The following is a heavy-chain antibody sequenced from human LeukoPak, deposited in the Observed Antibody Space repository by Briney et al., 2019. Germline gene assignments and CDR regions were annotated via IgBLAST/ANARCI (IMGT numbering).Heavy chain of an antibody. CDR2: MYSRGDT. J-gene: IGHJ5*02. CDR1: GFTVSDNY. Sequence: PGGSLRLSCAASGFTVSDNYMSWVRQAPGRGLEWVSVMYSRGDTYYANSVKGRFTFSRDISKNTLYLQMNGLRTEDTAMYYCARDAPQVPAAGVLASWGQGTLVIVSP. CDR3: ARDAPQVPAAGVLAS. V-gene: IGHV3-53*01. D-gene: IGHD6-13*01.